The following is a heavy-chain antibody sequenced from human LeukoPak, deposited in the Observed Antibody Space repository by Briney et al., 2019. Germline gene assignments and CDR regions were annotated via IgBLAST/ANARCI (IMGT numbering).Heavy chain of an antibody. CDR1: GFTVSSNY. Sequence: GGSLRLSCAASGFTVSSNYMSWVRQAPGKGLEWVSVIYSGGSTYYADSVKGRFTISRDNSKNTLYLQMNSLRAEDTAVYYCARDFRSGELGSPFDYWGPGTLVTVSS. V-gene: IGHV3-53*01. D-gene: IGHD1-26*01. CDR2: IYSGGST. CDR3: ARDFRSGELGSPFDY. J-gene: IGHJ4*02.